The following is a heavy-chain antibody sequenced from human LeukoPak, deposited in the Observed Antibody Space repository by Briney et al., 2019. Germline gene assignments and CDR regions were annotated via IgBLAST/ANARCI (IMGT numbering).Heavy chain of an antibody. Sequence: PGGSLRLSCAASGFTFSSYSMNWVRQAPGKGLEWVSYISSSSSTIYYADSAKGRFTISRDNAKNSLYLQMNSLRAEDTAVYYCAREGYDFWSGYYTGMSHYYGMDVWGQGTTVTVSS. CDR2: ISSSSSTI. D-gene: IGHD3-3*01. CDR3: AREGYDFWSGYYTGMSHYYGMDV. J-gene: IGHJ6*02. V-gene: IGHV3-48*01. CDR1: GFTFSSYS.